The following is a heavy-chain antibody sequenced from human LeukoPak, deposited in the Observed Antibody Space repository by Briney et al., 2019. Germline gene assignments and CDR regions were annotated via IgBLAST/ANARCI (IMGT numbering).Heavy chain of an antibody. CDR3: ARFSGEDYFDY. D-gene: IGHD5-12*01. J-gene: IGHJ4*02. Sequence: SETLSLTCTVPGGSISSSSYYWGWIRQPPGKGLEWIGSIYYSGSTYYNPSLKSRVTISVDTSKNQFSLKLSSVTAADTAVYYCARFSGEDYFDYWGQGTLVTVSS. CDR2: IYYSGST. CDR1: GGSISSSSYY. V-gene: IGHV4-39*01.